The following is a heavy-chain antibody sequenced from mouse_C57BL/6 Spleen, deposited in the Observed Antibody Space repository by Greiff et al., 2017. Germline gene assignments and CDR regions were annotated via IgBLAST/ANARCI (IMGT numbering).Heavy chain of an antibody. Sequence: QVTLKESGPGILQPSQTLSLTCSFSGFSLSTFGMGVGWIRQPPGKGLEWLAHTWWDDDKYYNPALKSRLTISKDTSKNQVCLKIANVDTADTATYYCARIDPQYFDVWGTGTTVTVSS. J-gene: IGHJ1*03. CDR2: TWWDDDK. V-gene: IGHV8-8*01. CDR1: GFSLSTFGMG. CDR3: ARIDPQYFDV.